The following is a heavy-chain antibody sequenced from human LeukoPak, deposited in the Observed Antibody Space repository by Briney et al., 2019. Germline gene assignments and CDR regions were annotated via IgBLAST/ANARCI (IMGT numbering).Heavy chain of an antibody. J-gene: IGHJ5*02. CDR1: GFTFSSYS. CDR3: ARLWFGPPRITEGSFDP. V-gene: IGHV3-21*01. Sequence: GGSLRLSCAASGFTFSSYSMNWVRQAPGKGLEWVSSISSSSSYIYYADSVKGRFTISRDNAKNSLYLQMNSLRAEDTAVYYCARLWFGPPRITEGSFDPWGQGTLVTVSS. CDR2: ISSSSSYI. D-gene: IGHD3-10*01.